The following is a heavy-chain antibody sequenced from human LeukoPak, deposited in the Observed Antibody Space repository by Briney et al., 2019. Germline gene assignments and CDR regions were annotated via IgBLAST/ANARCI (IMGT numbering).Heavy chain of an antibody. CDR1: GFTFSSYA. J-gene: IGHJ6*03. D-gene: IGHD1-26*01. Sequence: PGGSLRLSCAASGFTFSSYAMSWVRQAPGKGLEWVSGISGSGGTTYYADSVKGRFTISRDNSKNTLYLQMNSLRAEDTAVYYCAKGRGWEASYYYYYMDVWGKGTTVTISS. V-gene: IGHV3-23*01. CDR2: ISGSGGTT. CDR3: AKGRGWEASYYYYYMDV.